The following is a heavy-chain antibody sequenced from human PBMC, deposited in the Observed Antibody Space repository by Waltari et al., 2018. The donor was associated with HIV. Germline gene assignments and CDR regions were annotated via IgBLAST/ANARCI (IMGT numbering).Heavy chain of an antibody. CDR1: GYTFTGHS. Sequence: QVQLVQSGAEAKKPGASVKVSCKASGYTFTGHSMPGVRQAPGQGLEWMGWINPNSGGTNYAQKFQGRVTMTRDTSISTAYMELSRLRSDDTAVYYCTRDTPDAYYYDTSGYWSWGQGTLVTVSS. CDR3: TRDTPDAYYYDTSGYWS. J-gene: IGHJ5*02. V-gene: IGHV1-2*02. D-gene: IGHD3-22*01. CDR2: INPNSGGT.